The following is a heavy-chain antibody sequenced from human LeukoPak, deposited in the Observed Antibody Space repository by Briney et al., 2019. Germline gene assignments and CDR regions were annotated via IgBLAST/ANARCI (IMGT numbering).Heavy chain of an antibody. CDR2: IHPHGIF. CDR3: ARGRDRSKAGDH. J-gene: IGHJ4*02. D-gene: IGHD5-24*01. V-gene: IGHV4-34*01. Sequence: PSETLSLTCAVYGGSCDDYYCSWIRQPPGKGREWVGEIHPHGIFYYNSSLMSRVTISIDTYKTQFSLRLTSVTATDTAFYYCARGRDRSKAGDHWGQGSLVTVSS. CDR1: GGSCDDYY.